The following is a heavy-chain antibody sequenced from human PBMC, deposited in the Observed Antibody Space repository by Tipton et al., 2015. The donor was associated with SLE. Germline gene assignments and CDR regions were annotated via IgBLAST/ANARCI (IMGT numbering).Heavy chain of an antibody. D-gene: IGHD2-15*01. CDR3: AGAWQGYCSGGTCYVLDY. CDR2: ISYSETT. J-gene: IGHJ4*02. CDR1: GGSISDRSYH. Sequence: TLSLTCTVSGGSISDRSYHWSWIRQPPGKGLEWIGYISYSETTNYNPSLKSRVTISVDTSKNQFSLKLRSVTAADTAVYYCAGAWQGYCSGGTCYVLDYWGQGTLVTVSS. V-gene: IGHV4-61*01.